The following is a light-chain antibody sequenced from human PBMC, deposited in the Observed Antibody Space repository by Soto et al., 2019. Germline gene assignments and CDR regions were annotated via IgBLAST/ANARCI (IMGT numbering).Light chain of an antibody. CDR2: GAS. J-gene: IGKJ1*01. CDR3: QQYGSSPRT. V-gene: IGKV3-20*01. CDR1: QSVSSSY. Sequence: EIVLTQSPGTLSLSPGERATLSCRASQSVSSSYLAWYQQKPGQAPRLLIYGASSRATGILDRFSGSGSGTDFTLTISRLEPEDFAVYYCQQYGSSPRTFGQGTKVESK.